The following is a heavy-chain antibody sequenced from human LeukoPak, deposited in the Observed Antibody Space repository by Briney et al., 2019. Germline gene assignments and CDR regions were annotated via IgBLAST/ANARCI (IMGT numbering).Heavy chain of an antibody. CDR1: GYTFTSYG. CDR2: ISAYNGNT. V-gene: IGHV1-18*04. D-gene: IGHD6-19*01. Sequence: ASVKVSCKASGYTFTSYGISWVRQAPGQGLEWMGWISAYNGNTNYAQKVQGRVTMTTDTSTSTAYMELRSLRSDDTAVYYCARSGGSGWYSTGYFQHWGQGTLVTVSS. CDR3: ARSGGSGWYSTGYFQH. J-gene: IGHJ1*01.